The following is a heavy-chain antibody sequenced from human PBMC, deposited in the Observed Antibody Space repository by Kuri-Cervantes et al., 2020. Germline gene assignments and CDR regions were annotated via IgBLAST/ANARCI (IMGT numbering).Heavy chain of an antibody. CDR2: IYHSGST. Sequence: SETLSLTCAVSGGSISSSNWWSWVRQPPGKGLEWIGEIYHSGSTNYNPSLKSRVTISVDKSKNQFSLKLSSVTAADTAVYYCAREGTIAAAGKGLDYWGQGTLVTVSS. V-gene: IGHV4-4*02. J-gene: IGHJ4*02. CDR3: AREGTIAAAGKGLDY. CDR1: GGSISSSNW. D-gene: IGHD6-13*01.